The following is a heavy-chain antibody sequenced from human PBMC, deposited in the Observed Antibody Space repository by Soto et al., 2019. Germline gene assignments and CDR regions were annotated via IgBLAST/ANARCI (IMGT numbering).Heavy chain of an antibody. J-gene: IGHJ6*02. CDR2: INAGNGNT. D-gene: IGHD3-10*01. Sequence: ASVKVSCKASRYTFTSYAMHWVRQAPGQRLEWMGWINAGNGNTKYSQKFQGRVTITRDTSASTAYMELSSLRSEDTAVYYFASPMADHYGMSVCAQGTTVTVS. CDR1: RYTFTSYA. V-gene: IGHV1-3*01. CDR3: ASPMADHYGMSV.